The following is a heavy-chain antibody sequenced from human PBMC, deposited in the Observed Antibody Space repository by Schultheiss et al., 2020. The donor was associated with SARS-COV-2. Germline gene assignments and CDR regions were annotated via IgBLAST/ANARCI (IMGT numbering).Heavy chain of an antibody. Sequence: GESLKISCKGSGFSFTTYWISWVRQMPGKGLEWMGIIYPGDSDTRYSPSFQGQVTISADKSISTAYLQWSSLKASDTAMYYCARRRSRGFGEWGYWGQGTLVTVSS. CDR2: IYPGDSDT. CDR1: GFSFTTYW. CDR3: ARRRSRGFGEWGY. V-gene: IGHV5-51*01. D-gene: IGHD3-10*01. J-gene: IGHJ4*02.